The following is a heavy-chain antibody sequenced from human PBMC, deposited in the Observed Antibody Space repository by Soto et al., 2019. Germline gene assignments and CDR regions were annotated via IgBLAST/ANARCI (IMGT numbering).Heavy chain of an antibody. Sequence: PSETLSLTCTISGGSIDSGGYYWSWIRQHPTEGLEWIGYIHNNGATYYNPSLTGRVSISADRSKTQFSLNVYSVYAADMGVYYCAREGAGSYWFDPWGPGVLVTVS. CDR3: AREGAGSYWFDP. V-gene: IGHV4-31*03. D-gene: IGHD3-10*01. CDR1: GGSIDSGGYY. CDR2: IHNNGAT. J-gene: IGHJ5*02.